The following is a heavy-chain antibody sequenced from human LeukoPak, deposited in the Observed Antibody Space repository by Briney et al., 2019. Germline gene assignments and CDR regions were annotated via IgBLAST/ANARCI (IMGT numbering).Heavy chain of an antibody. D-gene: IGHD6-19*01. V-gene: IGHV3-23*01. J-gene: IGHJ5*02. CDR1: GFTFSSYA. CDR2: ISGSGGST. Sequence: GGSLRLSCAASGFTFSSYAMSWVRQAPGKGLEWVSAISGSGGSTYYADSVKGRFTISRDNSKNTLYLQMNSLKTEDTAVYYRTVVIAVAGTWGQGTLVTVSS. CDR3: TVVIAVAGT.